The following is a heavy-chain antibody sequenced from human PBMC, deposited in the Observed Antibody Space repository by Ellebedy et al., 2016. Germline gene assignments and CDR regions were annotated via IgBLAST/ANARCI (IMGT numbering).Heavy chain of an antibody. CDR1: GGSFSGYY. Sequence: SETLSLXXAVYGGSFSGYYWSWIRQPPGKGLEWIGEINHSGSTNYNPSLKSRVTISVDTSKNQFSLKLSSVTAADTAVYYCARRRGYSYDYWGQGTLVTVSS. D-gene: IGHD5-18*01. J-gene: IGHJ4*02. CDR3: ARRRGYSYDY. V-gene: IGHV4-34*01. CDR2: INHSGST.